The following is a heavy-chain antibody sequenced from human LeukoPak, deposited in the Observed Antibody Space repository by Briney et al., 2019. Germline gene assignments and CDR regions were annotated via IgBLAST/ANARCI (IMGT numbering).Heavy chain of an antibody. CDR3: ARGGLRVMVYRLYYMDV. J-gene: IGHJ6*03. CDR2: INPNSGDT. D-gene: IGHD2-8*01. V-gene: IGHV1-2*02. Sequence: ASVKVSCKASGYSFTGYYMHWVRQAAGQGLEWMGWINPNSGDTKYAQKFQGRVTMTRVTSISTAYMELTRLRSDDTAVYYCARGGLRVMVYRLYYMDVWGKGTTFTVSS. CDR1: GYSFTGYY.